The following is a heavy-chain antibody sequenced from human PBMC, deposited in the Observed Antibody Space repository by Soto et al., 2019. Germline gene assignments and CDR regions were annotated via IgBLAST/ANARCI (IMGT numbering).Heavy chain of an antibody. D-gene: IGHD3-22*01. CDR1: GFTFSSYA. Sequence: GGSLRLSCAASGFTFSSYAMSWVRQAPGKGLEWVSAISGSGGSTYYANSVKGRFTISRDNSKNTLYLQMNSLGAEDTAVYYCAKDYYDSSGYYHDAFDIWGQGTMVTVSS. CDR3: AKDYYDSSGYYHDAFDI. CDR2: ISGSGGST. V-gene: IGHV3-23*01. J-gene: IGHJ3*02.